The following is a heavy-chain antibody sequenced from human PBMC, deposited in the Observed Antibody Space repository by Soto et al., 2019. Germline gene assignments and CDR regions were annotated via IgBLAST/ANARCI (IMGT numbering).Heavy chain of an antibody. CDR1: GYSFTSYW. Sequence: PGESLKISCKGSGYSFTSYWIGWVRQMPGKGLEWMGIIYPGDSDTRYSPSFQGQVTISVDKSISTAYLQWSSLKASDTAMYYCARPDCSGGSCYDFYFDYWGQGTLVTVSS. CDR3: ARPDCSGGSCYDFYFDY. CDR2: IYPGDSDT. D-gene: IGHD2-15*01. V-gene: IGHV5-51*01. J-gene: IGHJ4*02.